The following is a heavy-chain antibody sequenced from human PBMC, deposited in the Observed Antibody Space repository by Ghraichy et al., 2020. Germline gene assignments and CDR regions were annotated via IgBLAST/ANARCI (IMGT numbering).Heavy chain of an antibody. CDR1: GFTFSNYA. Sequence: GGSLRLSCAASGFTFSNYAMSWVRQAPGKGLEWVSTISGSGGSTYYADSVKGRFTISRDNSKNTLYLEMKSLRAEDTAVYYCAKSFRHLPGPYDYWGQGTLVTVSS. V-gene: IGHV3-23*01. CDR2: ISGSGGST. CDR3: AKSFRHLPGPYDY. J-gene: IGHJ4*02. D-gene: IGHD3-3*02.